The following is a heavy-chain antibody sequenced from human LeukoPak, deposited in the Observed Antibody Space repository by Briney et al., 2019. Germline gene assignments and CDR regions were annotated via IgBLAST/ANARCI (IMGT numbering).Heavy chain of an antibody. CDR1: GDSITSHY. V-gene: IGHV4-59*11. J-gene: IGHJ4*02. D-gene: IGHD7-27*01. CDR2: IYYTGST. CDR3: ARALNWGSGFN. Sequence: PSETLSLTCTVSGDSITSHYWSWIRQPPGKGLEWIGYIYYTGSTNYNPSLKSRVTISVDTSKNQFSLKLSSVTAADTAVYYCARALNWGSGFNWGQGTLVTVSS.